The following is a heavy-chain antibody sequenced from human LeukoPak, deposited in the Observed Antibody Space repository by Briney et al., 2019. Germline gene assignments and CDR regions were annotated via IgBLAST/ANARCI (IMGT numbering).Heavy chain of an antibody. V-gene: IGHV4-61*08. D-gene: IGHD3-10*01. CDR2: IYYSGST. Sequence: PSETLSLTCTVSGGSISSGDYYWSWIRQPPGKGLEWIGYIYYSGSTNYNPSLKSRVTISVDTSKNQFSLKLSSVTAADTAVYYCARVNRDIRFGELIDYWGQGTLVTVSS. CDR1: GGSISSGDYY. CDR3: ARVNRDIRFGELIDY. J-gene: IGHJ4*02.